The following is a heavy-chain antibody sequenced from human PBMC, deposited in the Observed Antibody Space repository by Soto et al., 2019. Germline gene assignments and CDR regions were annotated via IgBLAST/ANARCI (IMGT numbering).Heavy chain of an antibody. Sequence: QVQMVESGGGVVQPGRSLRLSCAASGFTPSDYDLHWVRQAPGKGLEWVAFISYDGSNEHYADSVRGRFTISRDNSKNTLYLQMNSLRHEDTAVYRCAKGGHYYASSSGAFNIWGQGTVVTVSS. CDR2: ISYDGSNE. CDR1: GFTPSDYD. CDR3: AKGGHYYASSSGAFNI. V-gene: IGHV3-30*18. D-gene: IGHD3-22*01. J-gene: IGHJ3*02.